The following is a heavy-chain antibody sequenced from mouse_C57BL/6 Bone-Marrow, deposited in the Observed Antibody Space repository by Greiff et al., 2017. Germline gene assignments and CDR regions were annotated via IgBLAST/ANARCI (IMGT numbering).Heavy chain of an antibody. Sequence: VQLQQSGPELVKPGASVKISCKASGYTFTDYYMNWVKQSHGKSLEWIGDINPNNGGTSYNQKFKGKATLTVDKSSSTAYMELRSLTSEDSAVYYCARRGGGHYFDYWGQGTTLTVSS. CDR3: ARRGGGHYFDY. CDR2: INPNNGGT. V-gene: IGHV1-26*01. CDR1: GYTFTDYY. J-gene: IGHJ2*01.